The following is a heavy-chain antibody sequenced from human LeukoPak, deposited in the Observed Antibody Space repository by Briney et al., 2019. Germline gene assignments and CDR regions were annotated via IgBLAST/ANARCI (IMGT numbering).Heavy chain of an antibody. CDR1: GFTFSTYS. Sequence: GGSLRLSCAASGFTFSTYSMNWVRQAPQKGLEWVSYISSSSSTKYYADSVKGRFTISRDNAKNSLYLQMNSLRAEDTAVYYCARDHTYDFWSGYRRFPLLLAFDIWGQGTMVTVSS. CDR3: ARDHTYDFWSGYRRFPLLLAFDI. CDR2: ISSSSSTK. V-gene: IGHV3-48*04. J-gene: IGHJ3*02. D-gene: IGHD3-3*01.